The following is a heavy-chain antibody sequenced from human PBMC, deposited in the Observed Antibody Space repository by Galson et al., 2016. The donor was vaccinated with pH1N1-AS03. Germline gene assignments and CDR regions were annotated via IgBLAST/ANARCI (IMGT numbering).Heavy chain of an antibody. CDR3: VRDRQYNKSWAFDI. J-gene: IGHJ4*02. CDR2: IHHSGNT. Sequence: ETLSLTCSVSGSSIDNSDWWNWVRQPPGKGLEWIAEIHHSGNTYRSPSLARRVSVSMDRSKNQASLTLSSVTAADTALYYCVRDRQYNKSWAFDIWGQGILVTVSS. CDR1: GSSIDNSDW. V-gene: IGHV4/OR15-8*02. D-gene: IGHD1-14*01.